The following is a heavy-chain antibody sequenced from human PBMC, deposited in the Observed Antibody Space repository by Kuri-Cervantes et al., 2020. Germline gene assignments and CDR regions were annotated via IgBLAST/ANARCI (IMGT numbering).Heavy chain of an antibody. J-gene: IGHJ6*02. Sequence: GESLKISCAASGFTFSSYAMHWVRQAPGKGLEWVAVISYDGSNKYYADSVKGRFTISRDNSKNTLYLQMNSLRAEDTAVYYCAREGRFVYGAEYYYYGMDVWGQGTTVTVSS. V-gene: IGHV3-30-3*01. D-gene: IGHD4-17*01. CDR3: AREGRFVYGAEYYYYGMDV. CDR1: GFTFSSYA. CDR2: ISYDGSNK.